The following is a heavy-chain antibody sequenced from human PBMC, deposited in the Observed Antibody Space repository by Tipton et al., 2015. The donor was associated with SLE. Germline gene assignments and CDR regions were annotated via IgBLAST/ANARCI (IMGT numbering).Heavy chain of an antibody. V-gene: IGHV4-31*02. D-gene: IGHD6-13*01. J-gene: IGHJ5*02. CDR3: ARRVAAAGRTEWFDP. CDR2: IGYSGTT. Sequence: TLSLTCNVSGGSITSGGNYWSWIHQHPGKGLEWIGYIGYSGTTYYNPSLKSRVTISADMSKNQFSLKVTSVTAADTAVYYCARRVAAAGRTEWFDPWGQGTLVTVSS. CDR1: GGSITSGGNY.